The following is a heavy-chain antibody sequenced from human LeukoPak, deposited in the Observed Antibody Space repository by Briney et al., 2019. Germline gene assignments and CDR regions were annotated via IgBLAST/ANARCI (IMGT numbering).Heavy chain of an antibody. Sequence: QSGGSLRLSCAASGFTFSDYGMVWVRVRQAPGKGLEWMAFIRFDGSITYYADSVRDRFTISRDNSKNTLYLQMNSLRAEDTAVYYCARTYYYGSGSPPYYYYYMDVWGKGTTVTISS. CDR3: ARTYYYGSGSPPYYYYYMDV. D-gene: IGHD3-10*01. J-gene: IGHJ6*03. CDR2: IRFDGSIT. CDR1: GFTFSDYG. V-gene: IGHV3-30*02.